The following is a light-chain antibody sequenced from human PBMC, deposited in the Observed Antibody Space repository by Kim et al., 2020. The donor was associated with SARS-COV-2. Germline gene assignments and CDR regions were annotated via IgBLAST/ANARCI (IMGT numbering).Light chain of an antibody. Sequence: PVQSVTISCTGTSSDVGGYNYVSWYQQHPGKAPKLMIYDVSKRPSGVPDRFSGSKSGNTASLTISGLQAEDEADYYCCSYAGSWVFGGGTQLTVL. J-gene: IGLJ3*02. CDR3: CSYAGSWV. V-gene: IGLV2-11*01. CDR2: DVS. CDR1: SSDVGGYNY.